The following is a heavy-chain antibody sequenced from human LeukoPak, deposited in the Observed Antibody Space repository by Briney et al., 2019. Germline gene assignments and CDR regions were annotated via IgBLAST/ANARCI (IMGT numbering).Heavy chain of an antibody. D-gene: IGHD3-22*01. CDR1: GFALSTNY. Sequence: GGSLRLSCAASGFALSTNYMTWVRQAPGKGLEWVSLIYSAGDKYYADSVKGRFTISRDNFKNTLYLQMDSLRAEDTAVYHCARAALEFDNSGRGCWGRGTLVTVSS. CDR2: IYSAGDK. CDR3: ARAALEFDNSGRGC. V-gene: IGHV3-66*01. J-gene: IGHJ4*02.